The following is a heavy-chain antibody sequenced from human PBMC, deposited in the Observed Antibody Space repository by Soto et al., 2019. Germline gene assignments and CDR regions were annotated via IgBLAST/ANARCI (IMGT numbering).Heavy chain of an antibody. CDR2: IYYSGST. V-gene: IGHV4-39*01. D-gene: IGHD3-3*01. Sequence: TLSLTCTVSGGSISSSGYYWGWIRQPPGKGLQWIGSIYYSGSTFYNPSLESRVTISIDTSNNQFSLKLRSVIAADTAVYYCVRTHKEDDFWSGYYSNWFDPWGQGTLVTVSS. CDR3: VRTHKEDDFWSGYYSNWFDP. J-gene: IGHJ5*02. CDR1: GGSISSSGYY.